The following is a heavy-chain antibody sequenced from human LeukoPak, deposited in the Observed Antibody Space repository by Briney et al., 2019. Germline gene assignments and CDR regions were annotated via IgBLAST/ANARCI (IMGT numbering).Heavy chain of an antibody. V-gene: IGHV3-48*04. CDR2: ISSSGSTI. CDR1: GFTFSSYS. D-gene: IGHD3-10*02. CDR3: AELGITMIGGV. J-gene: IGHJ6*04. Sequence: GGSLRLSCAASGFTFSSYSMNWVRQAPGKGLGWVSYISSSGSTIYYADSVKGRFTISRDNAKNSLYLQMNSLGAEDTAVYYCAELGITMIGGVWGKGTTVTISS.